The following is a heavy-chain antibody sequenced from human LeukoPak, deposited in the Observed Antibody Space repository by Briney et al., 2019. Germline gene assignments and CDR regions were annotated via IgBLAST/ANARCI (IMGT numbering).Heavy chain of an antibody. J-gene: IGHJ4*02. D-gene: IGHD3-16*01. CDR2: IIPIFGTA. CDR1: GGTFSSYA. CDR3: AREQGLGVSPTPRPPFDY. Sequence: SVKVSCKASGGTFSSYAISWVRQAPGQGLEWMGWIIPIFGTANYVQKFQGRVTITADESTSTAYMELSSLRSEDTAVYYCAREQGLGVSPTPRPPFDYWGQGTLVTVSS. V-gene: IGHV1-69*13.